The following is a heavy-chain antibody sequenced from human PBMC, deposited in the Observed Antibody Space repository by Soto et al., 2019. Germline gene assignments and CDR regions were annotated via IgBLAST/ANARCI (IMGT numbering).Heavy chain of an antibody. Sequence: QVQLVESGGGVVQPGRSLRLSCAASGFSFSSHDMHWVRQAPGKGLEWVSIISYDGSKKAYADSVKGRFTISRDNSKNKLSLQMNSLRADDTAVYYCAPRGYRYGFYALDIWGQGTMVTVSS. D-gene: IGHD5-18*01. CDR1: GFSFSSHD. CDR3: APRGYRYGFYALDI. J-gene: IGHJ3*02. CDR2: ISYDGSKK. V-gene: IGHV3-30*03.